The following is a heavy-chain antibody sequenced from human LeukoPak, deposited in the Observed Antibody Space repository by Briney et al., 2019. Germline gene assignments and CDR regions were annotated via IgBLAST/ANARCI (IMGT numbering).Heavy chain of an antibody. CDR3: ARRFGQNYYYYYYMDV. D-gene: IGHD3-10*01. J-gene: IGHJ6*03. V-gene: IGHV3-23*01. CDR2: ISGSGGST. Sequence: GGTLRLSCAASGFTFSSYAMSWVRQAPGKGLEWVSAISGSGGSTYYADSVKGRFTISRDNARNSLYLQMNSLRAEDTAVYYCARRFGQNYYYYYYMDVWGKGTTVTISS. CDR1: GFTFSSYA.